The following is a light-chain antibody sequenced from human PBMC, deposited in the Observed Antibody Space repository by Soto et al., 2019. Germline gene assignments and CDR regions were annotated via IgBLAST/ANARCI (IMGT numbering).Light chain of an antibody. J-gene: IGKJ5*01. Sequence: SSLSASVGDRVTITCRASQSISSYLNWYQQKPGKAPKLLIYAASSLQSGVPSRFSGSGSGTDFTLTISSLQPEDFATYYCQQSYSTPITFGQGTRLEIK. CDR1: QSISSY. CDR3: QQSYSTPIT. V-gene: IGKV1-39*01. CDR2: AAS.